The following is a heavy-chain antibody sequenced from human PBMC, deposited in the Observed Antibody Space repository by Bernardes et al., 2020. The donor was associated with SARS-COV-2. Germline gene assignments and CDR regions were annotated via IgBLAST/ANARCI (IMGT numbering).Heavy chain of an antibody. J-gene: IGHJ5*02. D-gene: IGHD2-8*01. V-gene: IGHV3-33*01. CDR2: IFYDGNNE. CDR3: TRATETDCNNGICEGRWFDP. Sequence: GGSLRLSCAASGFSFNSYGMHWVRQAPGKGLEWMAGIFYDGNNEYYADSVKGRFTISRDNYKNTLYLQMNNLRAEDTAMYYCTRATETDCNNGICEGRWFDPWGQGTLVTVSS. CDR1: GFSFNSYG.